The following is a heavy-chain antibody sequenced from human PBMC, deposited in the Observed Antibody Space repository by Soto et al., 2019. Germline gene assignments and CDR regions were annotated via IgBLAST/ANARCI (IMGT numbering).Heavy chain of an antibody. CDR1: GFTFSSYS. D-gene: IGHD6-19*01. V-gene: IGHV3-21*01. CDR2: ISSSSSCI. Sequence: GGSLRLSCAASGFTFSSYSMNWVRQAPGKGLEWVSSISSSSSCIYYADSVKGRFTISRDNAKNSLYLQMNSLRAEDTAVYYCARASIAVAVRSDWFDPWGQGTLVTVSS. J-gene: IGHJ5*02. CDR3: ARASIAVAVRSDWFDP.